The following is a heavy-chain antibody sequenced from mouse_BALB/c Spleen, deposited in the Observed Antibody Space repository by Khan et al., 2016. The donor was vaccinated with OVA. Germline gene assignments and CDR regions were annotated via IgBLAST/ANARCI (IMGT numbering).Heavy chain of an antibody. CDR3: ARTGYYYFDY. V-gene: IGHV5-17*02. Sequence: EVELVESGGGLVQSGGSRKLSCAASGFTFSGFGMHWVRQAPERGLEWVAYISSGSNTIYYADTVKDRFTISRDNPKNTLFLQMTSLRSQATAMYFCARTGYYYFDYWGQGTTLSVSS. D-gene: IGHD2-3*01. J-gene: IGHJ2*01. CDR1: GFTFSGFG. CDR2: ISSGSNTI.